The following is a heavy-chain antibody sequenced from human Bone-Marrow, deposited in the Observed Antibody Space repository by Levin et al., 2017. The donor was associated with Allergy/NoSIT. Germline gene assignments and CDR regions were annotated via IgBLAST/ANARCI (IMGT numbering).Heavy chain of an antibody. CDR1: GFTFSDYY. D-gene: IGHD6-19*01. CDR2: ISSSSSYT. CDR3: ARGIQWLALIDY. J-gene: IGHJ4*02. V-gene: IGHV3-11*05. Sequence: LSLTCAASGFTFSDYYMSWIRQAPGKGLEWVSYISSSSSYTNYADSVKGRFTISRDNAKNSLYLQMNSLRAEDTAVYYCARGIQWLALIDYWGQGTLVTVSS.